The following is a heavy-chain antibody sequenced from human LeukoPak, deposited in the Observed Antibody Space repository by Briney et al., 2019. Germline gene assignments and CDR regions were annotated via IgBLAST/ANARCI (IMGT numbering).Heavy chain of an antibody. D-gene: IGHD6-6*01. Sequence: PGGSLRLSCAASGFTFGSYGMSWVRQAPGKGLEWVSAISGSGGSTYYADSVKGRFTISRDNSKNTLYLQMNSLRAEDTAVYYCARGRIAARPLIDYWGQGTLVTVSS. CDR1: GFTFGSYG. V-gene: IGHV3-23*01. CDR2: ISGSGGST. J-gene: IGHJ4*02. CDR3: ARGRIAARPLIDY.